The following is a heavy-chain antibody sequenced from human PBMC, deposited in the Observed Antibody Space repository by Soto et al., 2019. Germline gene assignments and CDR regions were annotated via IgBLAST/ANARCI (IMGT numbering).Heavy chain of an antibody. D-gene: IGHD5-12*01. J-gene: IGHJ6*02. CDR2: INPSGGST. CDR1: GYTFTSYY. V-gene: IGHV1-46*01. Sequence: QVQLVQSGAEVKKPGASVKVSCKASGYTFTSYYMHWVRQAPGQGLEWMGIINPSGGSTSYAQKYQGRVTXXRXTXXSTVYMELSSLRSEDTAVYYCARSARWLQTRGRDVWGQGTTVTVSS. CDR3: ARSARWLQTRGRDV.